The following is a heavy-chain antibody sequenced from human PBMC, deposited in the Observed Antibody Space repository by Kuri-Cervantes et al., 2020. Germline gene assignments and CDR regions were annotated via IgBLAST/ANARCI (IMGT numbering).Heavy chain of an antibody. J-gene: IGHJ5*02. D-gene: IGHD1-1*01. V-gene: IGHV3-9*01. CDR3: ARDRGYNWNVEWFDP. CDR1: GFTFDDYA. Sequence: SLKISCAASGFTFDDYAMHWVRQAPGKGLEWVSGISWNSGSIGYADSVKGRFTISRDNAKNSLYLQMNSLRAEDTAVYYCARDRGYNWNVEWFDPWGQGTLVTVSS. CDR2: ISWNSGSI.